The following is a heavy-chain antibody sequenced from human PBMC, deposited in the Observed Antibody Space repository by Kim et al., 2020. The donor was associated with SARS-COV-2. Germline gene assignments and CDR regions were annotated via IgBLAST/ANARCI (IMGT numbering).Heavy chain of an antibody. Sequence: GGSLRLSCVTSGFTSNNYWMSWVRQAPGKGLEWVANIKQDGSEKYYVDSVRGRFTISRDNAKNSLYLQMNSLRVEDTAVYYCVTSSGVRGGNDFWGQGTLVTVSS. CDR1: GFTSNNYW. CDR2: IKQDGSEK. D-gene: IGHD3-10*01. V-gene: IGHV3-7*01. J-gene: IGHJ4*02. CDR3: VTSSGVRGGNDF.